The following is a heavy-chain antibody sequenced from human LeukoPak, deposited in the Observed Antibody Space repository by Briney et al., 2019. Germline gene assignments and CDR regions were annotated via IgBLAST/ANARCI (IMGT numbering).Heavy chain of an antibody. CDR2: IFPDDSDT. CDR1: RPRFTNSW. D-gene: IGHD6-13*01. V-gene: IGHV5-51*01. J-gene: IGHJ4*02. Sequence: GESLKISCQGSRPRFTNSWIAWVRQKPGKGLEWMGIIFPDDSDTRYSPSFQGQVTISADKSISTASLQWSSLKASDTAMYYCARLTGSSWTSHFDYWGQGTLVTVSS. CDR3: ARLTGSSWTSHFDY.